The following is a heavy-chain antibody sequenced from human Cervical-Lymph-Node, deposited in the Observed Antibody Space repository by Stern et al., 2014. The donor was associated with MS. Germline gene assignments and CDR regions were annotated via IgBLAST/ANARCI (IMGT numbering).Heavy chain of an antibody. CDR2: VIPNNGAT. D-gene: IGHD3-10*01. Sequence: QVQLVQSGAEVKKPGASVKVSCKASGYTFNDNYLHWVRQAPGQGLQWVGWVIPNNGATRYAQTFEGRVTMTRDTSIGTVYMELSRLRHDDTAVYYCARDPRRYASGRLDYWGQGTLVTVSS. CDR3: ARDPRRYASGRLDY. CDR1: GYTFNDNY. V-gene: IGHV1-2*02. J-gene: IGHJ4*02.